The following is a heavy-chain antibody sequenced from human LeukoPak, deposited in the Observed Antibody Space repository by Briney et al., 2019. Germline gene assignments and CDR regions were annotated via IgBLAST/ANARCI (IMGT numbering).Heavy chain of an antibody. D-gene: IGHD3-10*01. CDR1: GASISSGGYD. V-gene: IGHV4-31*03. Sequence: SQTLSLTCTVSGASISSGGYDWGWLRQHPGKGLEWIGYIYYSGSTYYNPSLKSRVTISVDTSKNQFSLKLSSVTAADTAVYYCARTYGSGSFVWDGMDVWGKGTTVTVSS. CDR2: IYYSGST. CDR3: ARTYGSGSFVWDGMDV. J-gene: IGHJ6*04.